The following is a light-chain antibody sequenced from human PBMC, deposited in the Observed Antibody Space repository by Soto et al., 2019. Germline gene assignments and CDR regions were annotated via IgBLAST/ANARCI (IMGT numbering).Light chain of an antibody. V-gene: IGKV3-11*01. Sequence: EVVLTQSPATLSLSPRERATLSCRASQGVNNYLAWYQQKPGQAPRLLIYDASKKAAGTQARFSGSGSRTDSTITISRLQPEDAAVYCRHQRSNWHTFGQGTKLEIK. J-gene: IGKJ2*01. CDR2: DAS. CDR1: QGVNNY. CDR3: HQRSNWHT.